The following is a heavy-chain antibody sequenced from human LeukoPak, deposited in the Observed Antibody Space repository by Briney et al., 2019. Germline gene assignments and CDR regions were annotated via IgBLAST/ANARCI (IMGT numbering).Heavy chain of an antibody. Sequence: SETLSLTCAVYGGSFSGYYWSWIRQPPGKGLEWIGEINHSGSTYYNPSLKSRVTISVDTSKNQFSLKLSSVTAADTAVYYCARQGSSGYYYYFDYWGQGTLVTVSS. CDR3: ARQGSSGYYYYFDY. V-gene: IGHV4-34*01. D-gene: IGHD3-22*01. CDR2: INHSGST. J-gene: IGHJ4*02. CDR1: GGSFSGYY.